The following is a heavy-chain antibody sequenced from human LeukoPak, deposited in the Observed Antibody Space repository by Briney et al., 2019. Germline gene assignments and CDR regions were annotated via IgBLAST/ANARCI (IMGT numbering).Heavy chain of an antibody. Sequence: SETLSLTCTVSGGSISSYYWSWIRQPAGKGLEWIGRIYTSGSTNYNPSLKSRVTMSVDTSKNQFSLKLSSVTAADTAVYYCARDPGYDFWSFGDPGVFDIWGQGTMVTVSS. CDR3: ARDPGYDFWSFGDPGVFDI. D-gene: IGHD3-3*01. V-gene: IGHV4-4*07. J-gene: IGHJ3*02. CDR1: GGSISSYY. CDR2: IYTSGST.